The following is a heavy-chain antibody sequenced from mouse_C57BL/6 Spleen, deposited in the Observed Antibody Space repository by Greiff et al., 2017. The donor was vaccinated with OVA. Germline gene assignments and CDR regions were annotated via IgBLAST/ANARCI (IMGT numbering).Heavy chain of an antibody. V-gene: IGHV5-9-1*02. CDR1: GFTFSSYA. Sequence: DVMLVESGEGLVKPGGSLKLSCAASGFTFSSYAMSWVRQTPEKRLEWVAYISSGGDYIYYADTVKGRFTISRDNARNTLYLQMSSLKSEDTAMYYCTREGGIYDGAYWGQGTLVTVSA. CDR3: TREGGIYDGAY. J-gene: IGHJ3*01. CDR2: ISSGGDYI. D-gene: IGHD2-3*01.